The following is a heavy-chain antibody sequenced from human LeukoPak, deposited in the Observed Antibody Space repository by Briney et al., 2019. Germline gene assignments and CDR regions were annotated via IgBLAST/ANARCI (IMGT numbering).Heavy chain of an antibody. CDR2: ISSSSSTI. CDR3: ARVRFLEWLSHYYYYYYMDV. V-gene: IGHV3-48*01. D-gene: IGHD3-3*01. J-gene: IGHJ6*03. CDR1: GFTFSSYT. Sequence: GGSLRLSCAASGFTFSSYTMNWVRQAPGKGLEWVSYISSSSSTIYYADSVKGRFTISGDNAKNSLYLQMNSLRAEDTAVYYCARVRFLEWLSHYYYYYYMDVWGKGTTVTVSS.